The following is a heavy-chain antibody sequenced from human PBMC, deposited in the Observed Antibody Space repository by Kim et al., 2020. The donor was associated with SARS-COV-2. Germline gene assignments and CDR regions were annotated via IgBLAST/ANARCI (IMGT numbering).Heavy chain of an antibody. D-gene: IGHD3-10*01. V-gene: IGHV3-30*02. J-gene: IGHJ5*02. Sequence: SVKGRFTISRDNSKNTLYLQMNSLRAEDTAVYYCAKDRYYGSGKTNWFDPWGQGTLVTVSS. CDR3: AKDRYYGSGKTNWFDP.